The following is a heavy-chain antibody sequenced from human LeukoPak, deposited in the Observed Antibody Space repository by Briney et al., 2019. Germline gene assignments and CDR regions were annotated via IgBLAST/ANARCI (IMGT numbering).Heavy chain of an antibody. J-gene: IGHJ4*02. CDR2: ISYTGST. CDR3: ARTAKYYYGSETYYFFDY. CDR1: GGSISSGRYY. D-gene: IGHD3-10*01. Sequence: SETLSLTCTVSGGSISSGRYYWSWIRQPPGKGLEWIGYISYTGSTTYNSSLKSRVTISLDTSQNQFSLKLTSVTPADTAVYYCARTAKYYYGSETYYFFDYWGQGTLVTVPS. V-gene: IGHV4-61*01.